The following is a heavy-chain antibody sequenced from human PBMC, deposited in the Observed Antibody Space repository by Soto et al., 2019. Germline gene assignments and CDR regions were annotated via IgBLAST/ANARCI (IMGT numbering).Heavy chain of an antibody. CDR2: INVGNGNT. Sequence: ASVKVSCKASGYTVTSYAMHWVRQAPGQRLEWMGWINVGNGNTKYSQSFQDRVTFTRDTSASTIYMELSSLRSEDTAVYYCARGNTAPDDYWGKGTLVTVSS. CDR1: GYTVTSYA. CDR3: ARGNTAPDDY. J-gene: IGHJ4*02. V-gene: IGHV1-3*01.